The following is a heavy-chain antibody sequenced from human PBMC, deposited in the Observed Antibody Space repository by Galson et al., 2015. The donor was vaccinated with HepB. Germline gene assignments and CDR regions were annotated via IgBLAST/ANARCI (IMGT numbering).Heavy chain of an antibody. CDR2: ISGSGGST. CDR1: GFTFSSYA. J-gene: IGHJ4*02. V-gene: IGHV3-23*01. CDR3: AKRVGQLVRFLGIAVAGNFDY. D-gene: IGHD6-19*01. Sequence: SLRLSCAASGFTFSSYAMSWVRQAPGKGLEWVSAISGSGGSTYYADSVKGRFTISRDSSKNTLYLQMNSLRAEDTAVYYCAKRVGQLVRFLGIAVAGNFDYWGQGTLVTVSS.